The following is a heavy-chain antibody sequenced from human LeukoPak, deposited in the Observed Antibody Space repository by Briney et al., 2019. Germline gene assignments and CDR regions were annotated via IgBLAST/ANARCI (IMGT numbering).Heavy chain of an antibody. J-gene: IGHJ4*02. CDR2: IYTSGST. Sequence: PSQTLSLTCTVSGGSISSANYYWHWIRQPAGKGLEWIGHIYTSGSTNYNPSLKSRVTISVDTSKNQFSLKLSSVTAADTAVYYCARSRTLLDSSVFDYWGQGTLVTVSS. D-gene: IGHD3-22*01. CDR1: GGSISSANYY. V-gene: IGHV4-61*09. CDR3: ARSRTLLDSSVFDY.